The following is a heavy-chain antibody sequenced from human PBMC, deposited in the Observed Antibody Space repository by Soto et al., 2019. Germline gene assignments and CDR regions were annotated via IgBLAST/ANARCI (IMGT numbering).Heavy chain of an antibody. J-gene: IGHJ4*02. D-gene: IGHD3-16*01. CDR2: IYYSGST. CDR3: AGGVADSLYYFDY. CDR1: GGSISSSSYY. Sequence: SETLSLTCTVSGGSISSSSYYWGWIRQPPGKGLEWIGSIYYSGSTYYNPSLKSRVTISVDTSKNQFSLKLSSVTAADTAVYYCAGGVADSLYYFDYWGQGTLVTVS. V-gene: IGHV4-39*01.